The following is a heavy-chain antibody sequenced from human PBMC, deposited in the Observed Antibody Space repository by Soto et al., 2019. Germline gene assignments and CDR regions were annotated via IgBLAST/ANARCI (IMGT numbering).Heavy chain of an antibody. J-gene: IGHJ4*02. D-gene: IGHD1-20*01. V-gene: IGHV4-61*01. CDR1: GGSVRSDSHY. CDR2: IYYGGST. CDR3: ARGNWMGDY. Sequence: SLTCTVSGGSVRSDSHYWSWIRQPPGKGLEWIGYIYYGGSTNYNPSLKSRVTISVDTSKNQFSLRLTSVTAADTAMYYCARGNWMGDYWGRGTLVTVSS.